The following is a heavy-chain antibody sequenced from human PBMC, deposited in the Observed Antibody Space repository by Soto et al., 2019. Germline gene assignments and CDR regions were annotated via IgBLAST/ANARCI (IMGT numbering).Heavy chain of an antibody. CDR3: ARVRGWVLDDFDI. CDR2: IKQDGSEK. CDR1: GFTFSSYW. J-gene: IGHJ3*02. D-gene: IGHD6-19*01. V-gene: IGHV3-7*01. Sequence: GGSLRLSCAASGFTFSSYWMSWVRQAPGKGLEWVANIKQDGSEKYYVDSVKGRFTISRDNAKNSLYLQMNSLRAEDTAVYYCARVRGWVLDDFDIWGQGTMVTVSS.